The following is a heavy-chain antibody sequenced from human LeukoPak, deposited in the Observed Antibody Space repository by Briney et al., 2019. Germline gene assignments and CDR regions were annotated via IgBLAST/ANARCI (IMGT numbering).Heavy chain of an antibody. D-gene: IGHD3-10*01. CDR3: ATLYYYGSGSYIPLDY. J-gene: IGHJ4*02. CDR1: GYTLTELS. Sequence: ASVKVSCKVSGYTLTELSMHWVRQPPGKGLEWMGGFDPEDGETIYAQKFQGRVTMTEDTSTDTAYIELSSLRSEDTAVYYCATLYYYGSGSYIPLDYWGQGTLVTVSS. V-gene: IGHV1-24*01. CDR2: FDPEDGET.